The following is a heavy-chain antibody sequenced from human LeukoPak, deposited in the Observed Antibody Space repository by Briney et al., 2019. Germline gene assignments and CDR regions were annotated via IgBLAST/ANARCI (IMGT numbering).Heavy chain of an antibody. V-gene: IGHV3-30*18. Sequence: GGSRRLSCAASGFAFSSYGMHWVRQAPGKGLEWVAVMSYDGSNKYYADSVKGRFTISRDNSKNTLYLQMNSLRAEDTAVYYCAKDRRLTGYAYYFDYWGQGTLVTVSS. J-gene: IGHJ4*02. D-gene: IGHD3-9*01. CDR3: AKDRRLTGYAYYFDY. CDR2: MSYDGSNK. CDR1: GFAFSSYG.